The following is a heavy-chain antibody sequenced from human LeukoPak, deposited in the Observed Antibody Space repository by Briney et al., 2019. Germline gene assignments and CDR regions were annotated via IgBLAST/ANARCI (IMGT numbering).Heavy chain of an antibody. D-gene: IGHD1-7*01. Sequence: PGGSLRLSCAASGFTFSSYWMLWVRQAPGEGLVWVSRISSDEISTNYAASVKGRFTISRDNAKNTLYLQMDSLRAEDTAVYYCARVGGATGTMRFFMDVWGKGTTVTVSS. V-gene: IGHV3-74*01. J-gene: IGHJ6*03. CDR2: ISSDEIST. CDR3: ARVGGATGTMRFFMDV. CDR1: GFTFSSYW.